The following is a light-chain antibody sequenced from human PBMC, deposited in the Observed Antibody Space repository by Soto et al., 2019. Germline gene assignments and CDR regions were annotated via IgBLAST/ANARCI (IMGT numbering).Light chain of an antibody. CDR2: EVS. J-gene: IGLJ3*02. V-gene: IGLV2-14*01. CDR1: SSEVGGYNY. CDR3: ISYTSSSTWV. Sequence: QSALTQPASVSGSPGQSITISCTGTSSEVGGYNYVSWYQQHPGTAPKLMIYEVSNRPSGVSDRFSGSRSGNTASLTISGLQAEDESDYYCISYTSSSTWVFGGGTKLTVL.